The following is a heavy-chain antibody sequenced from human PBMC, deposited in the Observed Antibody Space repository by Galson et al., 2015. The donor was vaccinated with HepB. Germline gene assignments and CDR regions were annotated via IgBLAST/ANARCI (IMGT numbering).Heavy chain of an antibody. CDR3: VRNYHDLWNGWYNALY. V-gene: IGHV1-18*01. Sequence: SVKVSCKASGYNFINYGISWVRQAPGQGLEWMGWISAYNGKTYLAKNLQDRVTMTTDISTTTAYMELRSLRSDDTAVYYCVRNYHDLWNGWYNALYWGQGTRVTVSS. CDR2: ISAYNGKT. J-gene: IGHJ4*02. CDR1: GYNFINYG. D-gene: IGHD3-3*01.